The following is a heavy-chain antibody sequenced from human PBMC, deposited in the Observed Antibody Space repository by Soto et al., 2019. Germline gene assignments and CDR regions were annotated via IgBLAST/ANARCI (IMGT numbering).Heavy chain of an antibody. CDR3: TRVVPDILVIARGALDV. Sequence: VEAVGGLVQPGGSLRLSCTGSGFKFDVYAMHWVRQAPGKGLDWVACISYNSGAISYVDSVRGRFTISRDNVRNSLDLQMTSLRAEDTALYYCTRVVPDILVIARGALDVWGLGTMVTVS. CDR1: GFKFDVYA. J-gene: IGHJ3*01. V-gene: IGHV3-9*01. D-gene: IGHD2-21*01. CDR2: ISYNSGAI.